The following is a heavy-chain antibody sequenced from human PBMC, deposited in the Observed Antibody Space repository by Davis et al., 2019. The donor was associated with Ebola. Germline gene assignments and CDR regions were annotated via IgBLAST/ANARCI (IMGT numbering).Heavy chain of an antibody. CDR1: GFTFSSYA. CDR2: ISGSGGST. D-gene: IGHD3-10*01. V-gene: IGHV3-23*01. Sequence: GESLKISCAASGFTFSSYAMSWLRQAPGKGLEWVSAISGSGGSTYYADSVKGRFTISRDNSKNTLYLQMNSLRVDDTAVYYCARDLWFGELSDCWGQGTLVTVSS. CDR3: ARDLWFGELSDC. J-gene: IGHJ4*02.